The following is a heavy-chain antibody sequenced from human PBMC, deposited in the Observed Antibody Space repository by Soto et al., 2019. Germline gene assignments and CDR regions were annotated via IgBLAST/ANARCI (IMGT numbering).Heavy chain of an antibody. CDR3: ARKVRGISRHYFDY. Sequence: EVQLVESGGGLVQPGGSLRLSCAASGFTFSSYWMHWVRQAPGKGLVWVSHINSDGSRTDYEDSVKGRFTISRDNAKNTLYLQTNNVRAEDTAVYYCARKVRGISRHYFDYWGQGTLVTVSS. V-gene: IGHV3-74*01. D-gene: IGHD3-10*01. CDR1: GFTFSSYW. CDR2: INSDGSRT. J-gene: IGHJ4*02.